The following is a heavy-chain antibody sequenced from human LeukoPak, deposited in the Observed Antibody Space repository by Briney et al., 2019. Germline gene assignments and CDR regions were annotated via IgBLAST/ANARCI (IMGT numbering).Heavy chain of an antibody. CDR3: ARHVRSSSITSNFDY. CDR2: MYYSGNT. J-gene: IGHJ4*02. CDR1: GGSIRSSIYY. D-gene: IGHD6-13*01. Sequence: SETLSLTCSVSGGSIRSSIYYWGWIRQPPGKGLEWIGSMYYSGNTYHNTSLKSRVTIYVYTSKNQFSLKLSSVNAADTAIYYCARHVRSSSITSNFDYWGQGALVTVSS. V-gene: IGHV4-39*01.